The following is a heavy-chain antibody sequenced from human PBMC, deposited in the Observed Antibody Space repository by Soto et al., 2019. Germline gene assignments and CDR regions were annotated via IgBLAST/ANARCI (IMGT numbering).Heavy chain of an antibody. CDR2: VSIGGST. J-gene: IGHJ4*02. Sequence: DVQLLESGGGLVQPEGSRRLSCAASGFTFSSYAIGLVRQGPGKGLECVAVVSIGGSTHYADSVRGRLTITRDNSKNTLSLQMNSLTAEDTAVYFCAKRRGAGGHFDYWGQGALVTVSS. CDR3: AKRRGAGGHFDY. CDR1: GFTFSSYA. V-gene: IGHV3-23*01. D-gene: IGHD2-15*01.